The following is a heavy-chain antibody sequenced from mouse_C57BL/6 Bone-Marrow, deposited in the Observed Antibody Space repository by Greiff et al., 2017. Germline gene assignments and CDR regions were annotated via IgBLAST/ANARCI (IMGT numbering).Heavy chain of an antibody. J-gene: IGHJ3*01. Sequence: VKLQQSGAELMRPGASVKLSCKASGYTFTSYWIEWVKQRPGHGLEWIGEIFPGSGSTYYNEKFKGKATFTADTSSTTAYMQLSSLTTEDSAIYFCARPDGYDSAWDAYWGQGTLVTVSA. V-gene: IGHV1-9*01. CDR2: IFPGSGST. CDR1: GYTFTSYW. CDR3: ARPDGYDSAWDAY. D-gene: IGHD2-2*01.